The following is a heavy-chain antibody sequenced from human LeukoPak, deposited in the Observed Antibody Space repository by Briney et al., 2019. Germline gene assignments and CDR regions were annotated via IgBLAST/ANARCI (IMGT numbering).Heavy chain of an antibody. J-gene: IGHJ6*03. V-gene: IGHV1-8*01. CDR2: MNPNSGNT. CDR1: GYTFTSYD. CDR3: ARGAVGYCSSTSCYFRSYYYYMDV. D-gene: IGHD2-2*01. Sequence: ASVKVSCKASGYTFTSYDINWVRQATGQGLEWMGWMNPNSGNTGYAQKFQGRVTMTRNTSISTAYMELSSLRSEDTAVYYCARGAVGYCSSTSCYFRSYYYYMDVWGKGTTVTISS.